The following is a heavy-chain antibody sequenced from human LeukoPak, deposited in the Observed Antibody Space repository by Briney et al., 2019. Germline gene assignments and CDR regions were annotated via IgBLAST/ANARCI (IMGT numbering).Heavy chain of an antibody. CDR1: GGSISSYY. CDR3: ARDGWDDSSGYLSFDY. CDR2: IYYSGST. V-gene: IGHV4-59*01. J-gene: IGHJ4*02. Sequence: PSETLSPTCTVSGGSISSYYWSWIRQPPGKGLEWIGYIYYSGSTNYNPSLKSRVTISVDTSKNQFSLKLSSVTAADTAVYYCARDGWDDSSGYLSFDYWGQGTLVTVSS. D-gene: IGHD3-22*01.